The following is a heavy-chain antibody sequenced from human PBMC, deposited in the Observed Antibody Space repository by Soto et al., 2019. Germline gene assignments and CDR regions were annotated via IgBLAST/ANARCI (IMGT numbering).Heavy chain of an antibody. CDR3: EKDIHYSSAWYSYFDS. J-gene: IGHJ4*02. CDR2: ISGSGGST. Sequence: GGSLRLSCAVSGFTFSSYAMNWVRQAPGKGLEWVSAISGSGGSTYYSDSVKGRFTISRDNSKNTLYLQMNSLRAEDTAVYYCEKDIHYSSAWYSYFDSWGQGTLVTVSS. CDR1: GFTFSSYA. V-gene: IGHV3-23*01. D-gene: IGHD6-19*01.